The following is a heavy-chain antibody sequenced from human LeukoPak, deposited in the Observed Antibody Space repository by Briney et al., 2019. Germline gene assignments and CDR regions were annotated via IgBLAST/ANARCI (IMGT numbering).Heavy chain of an antibody. CDR1: GGSLSSSSYY. Sequence: PQTLCLSCTVSGGSLSSSSYYTGWIRPPPGKGLEWVGSIYYSATTYSNPSLKGRATIYVGTSKNHFSLKLSSVTAADTAVYDCAKRGGYNYRPTYYFDYWGQGTLVTVSS. J-gene: IGHJ4*02. V-gene: IGHV4-39*02. CDR2: IYYSATT. CDR3: AKRGGYNYRPTYYFDY. D-gene: IGHD5-24*01.